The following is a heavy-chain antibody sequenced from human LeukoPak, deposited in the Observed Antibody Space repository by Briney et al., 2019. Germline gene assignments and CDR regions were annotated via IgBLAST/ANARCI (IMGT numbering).Heavy chain of an antibody. J-gene: IGHJ4*02. D-gene: IGHD5-18*01. V-gene: IGHV3-23*01. CDR1: GFTFSSYA. CDR2: ISGSGGVT. CDR3: AKREWIQLWLPLSY. Sequence: PGGSLRLSCAASGFTFSSYAMSWVRQAPGKGLEWVSAISGSGGVTYYADFVKGRFTISRDNSKNTLYLQMNSLRAEDTAVYYCAKREWIQLWLPLSYWGQGTLVTVSS.